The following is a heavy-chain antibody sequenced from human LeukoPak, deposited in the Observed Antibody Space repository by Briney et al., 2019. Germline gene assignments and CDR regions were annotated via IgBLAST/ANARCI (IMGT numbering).Heavy chain of an antibody. J-gene: IGHJ3*02. Sequence: KPSQTLSITCTVSGGSISSGGYYWSCIRQHPGKGLEWIGYIYYSGSTYYNPSLKSRVTISVDTSKNQFSLKLSSVTAADTAVYYCARNTAMVPPYAFDIWGQGTMVTVSS. D-gene: IGHD5-18*01. CDR1: GGSISSGGYY. V-gene: IGHV4-31*03. CDR3: ARNTAMVPPYAFDI. CDR2: IYYSGST.